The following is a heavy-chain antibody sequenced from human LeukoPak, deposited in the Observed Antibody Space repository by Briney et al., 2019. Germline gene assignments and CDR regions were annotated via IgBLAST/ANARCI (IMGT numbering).Heavy chain of an antibody. J-gene: IGHJ4*02. Sequence: GASVKVSCKASGYTFTGYYIHWVRQAPGQGLEWMGWINPNSGGTNYAQKFQGRVTMTRDTSITTAYMELSRLRSDDTAVYHCARIFPTSTSSLDYWGQGSLVTVSS. CDR3: ARIFPTSTSSLDY. CDR2: INPNSGGT. D-gene: IGHD2/OR15-2a*01. CDR1: GYTFTGYY. V-gene: IGHV1-2*02.